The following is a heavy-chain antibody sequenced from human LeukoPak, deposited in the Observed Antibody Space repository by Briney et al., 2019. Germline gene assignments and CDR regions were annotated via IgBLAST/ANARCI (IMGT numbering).Heavy chain of an antibody. D-gene: IGHD3-16*01. CDR1: AFTFNNYW. CDR2: LKQDGSEE. J-gene: IGHJ5*02. V-gene: IGHV3-7*01. Sequence: GGSLRLSCEASAFTFNNYWMSWLRQTPGKGREWVANLKQDGSEEYYLDSVKGRLSVSRDNGKDSLYLQMNRLRAEDTAIYYCARSYISPNWFDPWGQGTLVTVSS. CDR3: ARSYISPNWFDP.